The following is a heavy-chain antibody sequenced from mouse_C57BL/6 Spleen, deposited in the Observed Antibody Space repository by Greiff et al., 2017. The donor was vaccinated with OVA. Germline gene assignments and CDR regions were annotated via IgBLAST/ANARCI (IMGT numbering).Heavy chain of an antibody. V-gene: IGHV5-17*01. CDR2: ISSGSSTI. CDR3: ARITTVVPFDY. J-gene: IGHJ2*01. CDR1: GFTFSDYG. Sequence: EVKLMESGGGLVKPGGSLKLSCAASGFTFSDYGMHWVRQAPEKGLEWVAYISSGSSTIYYADTVKGRFTISRDNAKNTLFLQMTSLRSEDTAVYYCARITTVVPFDYWGQGTTLTVSS. D-gene: IGHD1-1*01.